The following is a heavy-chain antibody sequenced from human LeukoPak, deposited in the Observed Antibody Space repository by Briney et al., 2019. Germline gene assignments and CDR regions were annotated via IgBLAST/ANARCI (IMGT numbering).Heavy chain of an antibody. Sequence: PSETLSLTCTVSGYSISSGYYWGWIRQPPGKGLAWIGSIYHSGSTYYNPSLKSRVTISVDTSKNQFSLKLSSVTAADTAVYYCARDADILTGYESRSGFDPWGQGTLVTVSS. D-gene: IGHD3-9*01. CDR3: ARDADILTGYESRSGFDP. V-gene: IGHV4-38-2*02. J-gene: IGHJ5*02. CDR2: IYHSGST. CDR1: GYSISSGYY.